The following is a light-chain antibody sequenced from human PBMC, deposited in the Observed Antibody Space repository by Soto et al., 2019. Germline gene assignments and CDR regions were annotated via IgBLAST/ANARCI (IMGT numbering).Light chain of an antibody. CDR3: QVWDSSSDHVV. CDR1: NIGSKS. V-gene: IGLV3-21*04. CDR2: YDS. Sequence: SYELTQPPSLSVAPGKTARITCGGNNIGSKSVHWYQQKPGQAPVLVIYYDSDRPSGIPERFSGSNSGNTATLTISRVEAGDEADYYCQVWDSSSDHVVFGGGPKLTVL. J-gene: IGLJ2*01.